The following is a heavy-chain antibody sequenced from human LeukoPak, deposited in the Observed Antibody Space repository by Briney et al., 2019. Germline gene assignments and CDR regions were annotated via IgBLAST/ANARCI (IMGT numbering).Heavy chain of an antibody. CDR1: GGSISSSSYY. D-gene: IGHD6-13*01. CDR3: AGGYSSSWYYFDY. J-gene: IGHJ4*02. V-gene: IGHV4-39*07. Sequence: PSETLSLTCTVSGGSISSSSYYWGWIRQPPGKGLEWIGSIYYSGSTYYNPSLKSRATISVDTSKNQFSLKLSSVTAADTAVYYCAGGYSSSWYYFDYWGQGTLVTVSS. CDR2: IYYSGST.